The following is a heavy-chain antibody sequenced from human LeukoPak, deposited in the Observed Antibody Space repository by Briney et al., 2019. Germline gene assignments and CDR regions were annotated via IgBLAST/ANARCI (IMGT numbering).Heavy chain of an antibody. CDR1: GGSISSYY. Sequence: SETLSLTCTVSGGSISSYYWSWIRQPPGKGLEWIGYIYSSGSTNYNPSLKSRLTISVDASKNQFSLKLSSVIAADTAVYYCARPLGYCSSSSCPQPWFDPWGQGTLVTVSS. V-gene: IGHV4-59*12. CDR2: IYSSGST. CDR3: ARPLGYCSSSSCPQPWFDP. D-gene: IGHD2-2*01. J-gene: IGHJ5*02.